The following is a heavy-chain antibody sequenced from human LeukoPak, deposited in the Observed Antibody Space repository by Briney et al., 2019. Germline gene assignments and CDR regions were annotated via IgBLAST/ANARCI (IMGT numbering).Heavy chain of an antibody. V-gene: IGHV4-34*01. J-gene: IGHJ4*02. D-gene: IGHD4-17*01. Sequence: PSETLSLTCAVYGGSFSGYYWNWIRQPPGKGLEWIGQINHSGSTNYNPSLKSRVTISVDTSKNQFSLKLSSVTAADTAVYYCAKAYGDTGGFDYWGQGTLVTVSS. CDR3: AKAYGDTGGFDY. CDR2: INHSGST. CDR1: GGSFSGYY.